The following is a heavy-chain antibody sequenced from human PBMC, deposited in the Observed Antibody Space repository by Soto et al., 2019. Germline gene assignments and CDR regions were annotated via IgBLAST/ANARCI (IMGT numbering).Heavy chain of an antibody. CDR3: AKDQTDVTLFDY. CDR1: GFSFSSLA. CDR2: ISGRGVDT. V-gene: IGHV3-23*01. D-gene: IGHD2-21*02. J-gene: IGHJ4*02. Sequence: GSLRLSGAASGFSFSSLAMSWVRQAPGKGLEWVSSISGRGVDTLYADSVKGRFTISRDNSRNTLYLQVNSLRAEDTAVYYCAKDQTDVTLFDYWGQGTLVTVSS.